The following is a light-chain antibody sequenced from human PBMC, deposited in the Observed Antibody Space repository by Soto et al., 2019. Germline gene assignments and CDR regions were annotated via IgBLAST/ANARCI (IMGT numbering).Light chain of an antibody. J-gene: IGKJ1*01. Sequence: EMVMTQSPVTLSVSPGERATLSCRASQSISSNLAWYQQKPGQAPRLLMEDASTRATGIPARFSGSGSGTEFTLTIASLQSGDSALYYCQQYNFWPRTFGQGTRVEVK. CDR1: QSISSN. V-gene: IGKV3-15*01. CDR3: QQYNFWPRT. CDR2: DAS.